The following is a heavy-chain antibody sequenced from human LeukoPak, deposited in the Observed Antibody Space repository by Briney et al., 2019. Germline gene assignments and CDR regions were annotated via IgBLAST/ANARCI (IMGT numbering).Heavy chain of an antibody. CDR2: IYSGGST. D-gene: IGHD1-1*01. J-gene: IGHJ6*02. CDR1: GFTVSSNY. V-gene: IGHV3-66*04. Sequence: AGGSLRLSCAASGFTVSSNYMSWVRQAPGEGLEWVSVIYSGGSTYYADSVKGRFTISRDNSKNTLYLQMNSLRDEDTAVYYCARHQLEGYYYGMDVWGQGTTVTVSS. CDR3: ARHQLEGYYYGMDV.